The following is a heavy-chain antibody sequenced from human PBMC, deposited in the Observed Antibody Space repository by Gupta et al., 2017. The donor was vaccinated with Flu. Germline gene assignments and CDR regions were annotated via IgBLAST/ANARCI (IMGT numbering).Heavy chain of an antibody. V-gene: IGHV3-48*03. J-gene: IGHJ4*02. CDR2: ISRSGDTI. CDR3: ARDSGYCSSATCHHFDY. Sequence: EMNWVRQAPGQGLEWVSYISRSGDTIYYADSVKGRFTISRDNARNSLYLQINSLTADDAATYYCARDSGYCSSATCHHFDYWGQGTLVTVSS. D-gene: IGHD2-2*01.